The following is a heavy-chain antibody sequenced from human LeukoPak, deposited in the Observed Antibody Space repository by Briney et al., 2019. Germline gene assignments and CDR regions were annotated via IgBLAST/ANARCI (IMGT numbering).Heavy chain of an antibody. CDR1: GGSISSYY. CDR2: IYYSGST. D-gene: IGHD3-10*01. CDR3: ARGRGITMVRGVIYPDYFDY. Sequence: SETLSLTCTVSGGSISSYYWSWIRQPPGKGLEWIGYIYYSGSTNYNPSLKSRVTISVDTSKNQFSLKLSSVTAADTAVYYCARGRGITMVRGVIYPDYFDYWGQGTLVTVSS. J-gene: IGHJ4*02. V-gene: IGHV4-59*01.